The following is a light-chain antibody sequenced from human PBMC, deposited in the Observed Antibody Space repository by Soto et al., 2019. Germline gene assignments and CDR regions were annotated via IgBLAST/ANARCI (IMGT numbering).Light chain of an antibody. V-gene: IGLV2-8*01. J-gene: IGLJ2*01. CDR3: CSYAGSDIMI. Sequence: QSALTQPPSASGSPGQSVTISCTGTSSDVGGYKYVSWYQQHPGKAPKLVIFEAFKRPSGVSNRFSASKSGNTASLTISGLQAEDEADYYCCSYAGSDIMIFGGGTKLTVL. CDR2: EAF. CDR1: SSDVGGYKY.